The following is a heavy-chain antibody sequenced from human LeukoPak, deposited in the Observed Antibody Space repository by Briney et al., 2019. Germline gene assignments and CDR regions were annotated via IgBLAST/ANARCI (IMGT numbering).Heavy chain of an antibody. Sequence: GSLRLSCAASGFTLSSYAMSWVRQAPGKGLEWVSTISVSGANTYYADSVKGRFTISRDISNNTLYLQMDSLRADDTAIYYCAKDSYCSSANCLDYWGQGTLVTVSS. CDR1: GFTLSSYA. CDR3: AKDSYCSSANCLDY. D-gene: IGHD2-2*01. CDR2: ISVSGANT. J-gene: IGHJ4*02. V-gene: IGHV3-23*01.